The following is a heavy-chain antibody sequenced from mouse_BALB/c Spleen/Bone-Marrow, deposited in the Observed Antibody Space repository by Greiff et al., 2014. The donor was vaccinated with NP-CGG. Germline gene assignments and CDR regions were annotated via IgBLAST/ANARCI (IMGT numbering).Heavy chain of an antibody. Sequence: DVMLVESGGDLVKPGGSLKLSCAASGFTFSSYGMSWVRQTPDKGLEWVATISSGGTYTFYPDSVKGRFTISRDNAKNTLYLQMSSLKSEDTAMYYCTRQGSDGYDSREDWYFDVWGAGTTVTVSS. CDR3: TRQGSDGYDSREDWYFDV. CDR2: ISSGGTYT. V-gene: IGHV5-6*02. D-gene: IGHD1-1*01. CDR1: GFTFSSYG. J-gene: IGHJ1*01.